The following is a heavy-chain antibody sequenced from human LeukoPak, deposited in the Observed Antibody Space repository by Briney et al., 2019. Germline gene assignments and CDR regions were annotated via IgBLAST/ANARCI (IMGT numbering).Heavy chain of an antibody. V-gene: IGHV4-4*02. Sequence: SETLSLTCGVSGGSISSTNWWTWVRQPPGKGLEWIGSIDYTGTTYYNPSLERRVTVSVDTSKSQFSLKLTSVTATDTAVYYCARSLAAEGPTHNWFDPWGQGTLVIVSS. CDR1: GGSISSTNW. CDR3: ARSLAAEGPTHNWFDP. CDR2: IDYTGTT. D-gene: IGHD6-13*01. J-gene: IGHJ5*02.